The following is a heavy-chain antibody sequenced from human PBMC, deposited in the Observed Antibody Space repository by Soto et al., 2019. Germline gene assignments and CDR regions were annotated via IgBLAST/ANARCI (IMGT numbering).Heavy chain of an antibody. Sequence: GGSLRLSCAASGFTFSSYGMHWVRQAPGKGLEWVAVIWYDGSNKYYADSVKGRFTISRDNSKNTLYLQMNSLRAEDTAVYYCARDGDIVPTEGYYYYMDVWGKGTTVTVSS. V-gene: IGHV3-33*01. J-gene: IGHJ6*03. CDR1: GFTFSSYG. CDR3: ARDGDIVPTEGYYYYMDV. CDR2: IWYDGSNK. D-gene: IGHD5-12*01.